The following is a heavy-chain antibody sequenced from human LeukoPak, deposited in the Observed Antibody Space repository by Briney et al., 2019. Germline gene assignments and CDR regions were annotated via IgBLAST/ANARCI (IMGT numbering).Heavy chain of an antibody. D-gene: IGHD4-23*01. CDR2: IYRGGST. CDR1: GLNVSSNY. V-gene: IGHV3-53*04. Sequence: PGGSLRLSCAASGLNVSSNYMTWVRQAPGKGLEWVSVIYRGGSTYYADSVKGRFTISRHNSRDTMYLQMNSLRTEDTAVYYCATTLRGGKFDYWGQGTLVTVSS. J-gene: IGHJ4*02. CDR3: ATTLRGGKFDY.